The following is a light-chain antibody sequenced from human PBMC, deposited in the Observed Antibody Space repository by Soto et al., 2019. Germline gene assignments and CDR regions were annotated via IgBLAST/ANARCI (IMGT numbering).Light chain of an antibody. V-gene: IGLV2-14*01. CDR1: SSDVGGYNY. CDR2: DVS. CDR3: SSYTSTSIV. J-gene: IGLJ1*01. Sequence: QSVLTQPASVSGSPGQSITISCTGTSSDVGGYNYVSWYQRHPGKAPKLMIYDVSNRPSGVSNRFSDSKSGNTASLTISGLQAEDEADYHCSSYTSTSIVFGTGTKLTVL.